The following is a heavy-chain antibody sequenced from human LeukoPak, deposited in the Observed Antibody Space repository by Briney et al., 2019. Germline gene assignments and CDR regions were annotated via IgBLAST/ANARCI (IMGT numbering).Heavy chain of an antibody. CDR3: ARGPPSRRSSWNY. J-gene: IGHJ4*02. CDR2: INHSGST. Sequence: SETLSLTCAVYGGSFSGYYWSWIRQPPGKGLEWIGEINHSGSTNYNPSLKSRVTILVDTSKNQFSLKLSSVTAADTAVYYCARGPPSRRSSWNYWGQGTLVTVSS. D-gene: IGHD6-13*01. V-gene: IGHV4-34*01. CDR1: GGSFSGYY.